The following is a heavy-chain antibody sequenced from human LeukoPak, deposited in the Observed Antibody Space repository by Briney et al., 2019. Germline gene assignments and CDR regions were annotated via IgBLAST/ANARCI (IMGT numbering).Heavy chain of an antibody. CDR1: GGTFSSYA. D-gene: IGHD5-18*01. J-gene: IGHJ4*02. CDR3: ATHPSGYSYGYPSPHPPFFDY. V-gene: IGHV1-69*06. Sequence: ASVKVSCKASGGTFSSYAISWVRQAPGQGLEWMGGIIPIFGTANYAQKFQGRVTITADKSTSTAYMELSRLRSEDTAVYYCATHPSGYSYGYPSPHPPFFDYWGQGTLVTVSS. CDR2: IIPIFGTA.